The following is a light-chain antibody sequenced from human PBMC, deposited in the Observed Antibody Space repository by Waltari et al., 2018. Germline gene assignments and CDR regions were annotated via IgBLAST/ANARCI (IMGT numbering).Light chain of an antibody. J-gene: IGKJ4*02. V-gene: IGKV3-11*01. CDR1: QSVRKY. CDR2: DTP. CDR3: QQRNDWPLT. Sequence: EIVLTQSPATLSLSPGERATLSCRASQSVRKYLAWYQQKPGQAPRPLIYDTPNRETGIPARFTGSGSGTDFTLTISNVEPEDFAVYYCQQRNDWPLTFGGGTKVEIK.